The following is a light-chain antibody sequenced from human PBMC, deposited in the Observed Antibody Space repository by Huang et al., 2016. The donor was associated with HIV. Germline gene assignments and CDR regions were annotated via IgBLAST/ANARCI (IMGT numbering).Light chain of an antibody. J-gene: IGKJ4*01. V-gene: IGKV3-20*01. CDR2: GAS. CDR1: QNITDNF. CDR3: QQYLSSPLT. Sequence: DIVLTQSPGILSLSPGERAALSCRSSQNITDNFLAWYQQKSGQAPRLRIYGASRRAIGIPDRFSGSGSGTDFTLTISRLEPQDSAVYYCQQYLSSPLTFGGGTNVEIK.